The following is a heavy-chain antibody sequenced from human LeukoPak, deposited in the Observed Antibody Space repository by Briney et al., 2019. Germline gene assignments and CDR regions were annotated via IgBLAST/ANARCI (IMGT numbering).Heavy chain of an antibody. CDR3: ARLRSNYVDYYYGMDV. CDR1: GGSITSSNR. Sequence: SGTLSLTCAVSGGSITSSNRWSWVRQPPGKGLEWIGEIYHSGSTHYNPSLNSRHTMSVDKSKNAFSLKLGSVTAADTAVYYCARLRSNYVDYYYGMDVWGQGTTVTVSS. D-gene: IGHD4-11*01. V-gene: IGHV4-4*02. J-gene: IGHJ6*02. CDR2: IYHSGST.